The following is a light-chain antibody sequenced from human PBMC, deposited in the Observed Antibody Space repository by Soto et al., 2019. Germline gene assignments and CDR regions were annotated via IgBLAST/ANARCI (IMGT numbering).Light chain of an antibody. Sequence: EIVMTQSPATLSVSPGDRATLSCRASQSVSSNLAWYQQKPGEAPRLLIYGASTRATGIAAMFSGSGSGREFALTISSLQSEDAALYYCQQYSNWPTFGQGTRVEI. V-gene: IGKV3-15*01. CDR1: QSVSSN. J-gene: IGKJ5*01. CDR3: QQYSNWPT. CDR2: GAS.